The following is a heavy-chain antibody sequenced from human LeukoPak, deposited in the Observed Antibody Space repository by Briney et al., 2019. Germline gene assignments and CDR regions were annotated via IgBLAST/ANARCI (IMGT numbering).Heavy chain of an antibody. J-gene: IGHJ4*02. CDR2: IYYSGST. Sequence: SETLSLTCTVSGGSISSYYWSWIRQPPGKGLEWIGYIYYSGSTNYNPSLKSRVTISVDTSKEQFSLKVSSVTAADTAVYYCAKSKAGLRIDYWGQGTLVTVSS. D-gene: IGHD4-17*01. CDR1: GGSISSYY. CDR3: AKSKAGLRIDY. V-gene: IGHV4-59*01.